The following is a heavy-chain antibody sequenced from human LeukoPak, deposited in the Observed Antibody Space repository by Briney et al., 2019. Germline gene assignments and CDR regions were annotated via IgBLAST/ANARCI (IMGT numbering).Heavy chain of an antibody. CDR3: ARGGRLLGKFDY. CDR1: GGSITNYY. J-gene: IGHJ4*02. V-gene: IGHV4-59*01. CDR2: IYYSGST. Sequence: SETLSLTCTVSGGSITNYYWSWIRQPPGKGLEWIGYIYYSGSTNYNPSLKSRVTISVDTSTNQFSLKLSSVTAADTAVYFCARGGRLLGKFDYWGQGALVTVSS. D-gene: IGHD3-22*01.